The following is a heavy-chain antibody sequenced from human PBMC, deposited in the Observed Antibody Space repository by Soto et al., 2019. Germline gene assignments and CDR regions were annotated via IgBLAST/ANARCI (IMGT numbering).Heavy chain of an antibody. CDR2: ISSSGSTI. V-gene: IGHV3-11*01. CDR1: GFTFSDYY. Sequence: QVQLVESGGGLVKPGGSVRLSCAASGFTFSDYYMSWIRQAPGKGLEWVSYISSSGSTIYYADSVKGRFTISRDNAKNSLYLQMNSLRAEDTAVYYCARDRRGDYIWGSYREVDAFDIWGQVTMVTVSS. D-gene: IGHD3-16*02. CDR3: ARDRRGDYIWGSYREVDAFDI. J-gene: IGHJ3*02.